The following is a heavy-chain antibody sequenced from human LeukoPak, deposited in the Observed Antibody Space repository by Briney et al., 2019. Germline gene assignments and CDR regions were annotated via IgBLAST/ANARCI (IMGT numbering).Heavy chain of an antibody. CDR3: ARGTRVQLPRYYYHGLAL. J-gene: IGHJ6*02. CDR1: GGSIRSNY. Sequence: SETLSLTCTVSGGSIRSNYWGWIRQPPGKGLEFIGHIYYTGSTNYNPSLRSRVTISVDTSKNQFSLNLSSVTSADTAVYYCARGTRVQLPRYYYHGLALWGQGTTVIVSS. CDR2: IYYTGST. V-gene: IGHV4-59*01. D-gene: IGHD3-10*01.